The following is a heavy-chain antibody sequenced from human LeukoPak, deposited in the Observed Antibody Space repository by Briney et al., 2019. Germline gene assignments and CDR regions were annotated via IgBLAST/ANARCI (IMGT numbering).Heavy chain of an antibody. D-gene: IGHD5-24*01. Sequence: ASVKVSCRASGYTFTNYYMHWVRQAPGQGLEWMGIXNPSGGSTTYAQKFQDRVTMXXXXSTSTVYMELSSLRSEDTAVYYCARNRWLDCWGQGTLVTVPS. CDR1: GYTFTNYY. V-gene: IGHV1-46*01. CDR3: ARNRWLDC. J-gene: IGHJ4*02. CDR2: XNPSGGST.